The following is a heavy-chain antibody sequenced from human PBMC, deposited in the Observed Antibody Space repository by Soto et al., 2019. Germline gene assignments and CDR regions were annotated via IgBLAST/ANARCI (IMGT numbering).Heavy chain of an antibody. V-gene: IGHV4-39*07. D-gene: IGHD6-13*01. CDR3: ARASLGRATPGGRIAAAGARMVFDY. CDR2: IYHSGST. J-gene: IGHJ4*02. CDR1: GGSISSSTDY. Sequence: SETLSLTCTVSGGSISSSTDYWGWIRQPTGKGLEWIASIYHSGSTNYNPSLKSRVTISVDKSKNQFSLKLSSVTAADTAVYYCARASLGRATPGGRIAAAGARMVFDYWGQGTLVTVSS.